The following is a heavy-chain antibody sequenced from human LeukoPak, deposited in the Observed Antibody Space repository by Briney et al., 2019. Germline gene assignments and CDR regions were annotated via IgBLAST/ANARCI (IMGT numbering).Heavy chain of an antibody. D-gene: IGHD6-6*01. CDR2: INHSGST. CDR1: GGSFSGYY. V-gene: IGHV4-34*01. CDR3: ARLGIAARPGDFDY. J-gene: IGHJ4*02. Sequence: SETLSLTCAVYGGSFSGYYWSWIRQPPGKGLEWIGEINHSGSTNYNPSLKSRVTISVDTSKNQFSLKLSSVTAADTAVYYCARLGIAARPGDFDYWGQGTLVTVSS.